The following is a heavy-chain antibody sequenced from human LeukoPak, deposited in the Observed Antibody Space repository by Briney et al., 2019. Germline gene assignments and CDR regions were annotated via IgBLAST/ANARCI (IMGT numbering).Heavy chain of an antibody. Sequence: GGSLRLSCAASGFTFSSYWMHWVRQAPGKGLVWVSRINSDGSSTSYADSVKGRFTISRDNAKNTLYLQMNSLRSDDTAVYYCARRHDYGDYGPGYYFDYWGQGTLVTVSS. CDR3: ARRHDYGDYGPGYYFDY. CDR1: GFTFSSYW. CDR2: INSDGSST. J-gene: IGHJ4*02. D-gene: IGHD4-17*01. V-gene: IGHV3-74*01.